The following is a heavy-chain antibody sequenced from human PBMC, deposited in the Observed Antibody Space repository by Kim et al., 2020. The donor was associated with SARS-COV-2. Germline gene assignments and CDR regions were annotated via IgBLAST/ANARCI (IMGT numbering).Heavy chain of an antibody. CDR1: GYTFTSYA. V-gene: IGHV1-3*01. J-gene: IGHJ4*02. D-gene: IGHD3-10*01. Sequence: ASVKVSCKASGYTFTSYAIHWVRQAPGQGLEWMGWINADNGNTKYSQKFQGRATITRDTSASTAYMELSSLRSEDAAVYYCARDNGYYDSGAYYNYWGQGTLVTVSS. CDR3: ARDNGYYDSGAYYNY. CDR2: INADNGNT.